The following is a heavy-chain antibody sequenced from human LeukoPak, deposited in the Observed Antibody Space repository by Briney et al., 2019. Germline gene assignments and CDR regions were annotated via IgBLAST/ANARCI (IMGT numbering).Heavy chain of an antibody. CDR1: GFTFSSYW. CDR3: ANLGYSSSWYPIDY. D-gene: IGHD6-13*01. V-gene: IGHV3-7*01. Sequence: GGSLRLSCAASGFTFSSYWMSWVRQAPGKGLEWVANIKQDGSEKYYVDSVKGRFTISRDNAKNSLYLQMNSLRAEDTAVYYCANLGYSSSWYPIDYWGQGTLVTVSS. CDR2: IKQDGSEK. J-gene: IGHJ4*02.